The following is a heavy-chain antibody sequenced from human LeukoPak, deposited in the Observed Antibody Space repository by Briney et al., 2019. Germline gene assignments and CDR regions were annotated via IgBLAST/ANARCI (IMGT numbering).Heavy chain of an antibody. CDR3: ARHGTYSSSAFDY. CDR1: GGSISSSSYY. J-gene: IGHJ4*02. Sequence: PSETLSLTCTVSGGSISSSSYYWGWIRRPPGKGLEWIGSIYYSGSTYYNPSLKSRVTISVDTSKNQFSLKLSSVTAADTAVYYCARHGTYSSSAFDYWGQGTLVTVSS. V-gene: IGHV4-39*01. D-gene: IGHD6-13*01. CDR2: IYYSGST.